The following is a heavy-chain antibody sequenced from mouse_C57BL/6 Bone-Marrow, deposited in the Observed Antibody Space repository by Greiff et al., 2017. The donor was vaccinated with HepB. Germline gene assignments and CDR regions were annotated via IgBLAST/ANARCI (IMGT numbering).Heavy chain of an antibody. V-gene: IGHV1-50*01. D-gene: IGHD2-3*01. CDR1: GYTFTSYW. Sequence: QVQLQQPGAELVKPGASVKLSCKASGYTFTSYWMQWVKQRPGQGLEWIGEIDPSDSYTNYNQKFKGKATLTVDTSSSTAYMQLSSLTSEDSAVYYCARMYDGYYQWGQGTTLTVSS. CDR2: IDPSDSYT. J-gene: IGHJ2*01. CDR3: ARMYDGYYQ.